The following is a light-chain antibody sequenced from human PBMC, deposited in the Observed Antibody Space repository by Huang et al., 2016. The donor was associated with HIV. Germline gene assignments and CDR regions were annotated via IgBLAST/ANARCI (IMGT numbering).Light chain of an antibody. CDR1: QSISNH. CDR3: QQHDSWLT. V-gene: IGKV3-11*01. CDR2: DAS. Sequence: IVLTQSPATLSWYLGERVTLSCRASQSISNHLALYQQRPGQAPRLLIYDASTRVAGVPARFSGSGSGTDFILTINSLEPEDFALYYCQQHDSWLTFGGGTKVEV. J-gene: IGKJ4*01.